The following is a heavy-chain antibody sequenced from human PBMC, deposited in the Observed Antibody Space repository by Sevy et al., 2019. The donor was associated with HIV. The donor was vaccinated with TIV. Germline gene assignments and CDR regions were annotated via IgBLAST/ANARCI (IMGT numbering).Heavy chain of an antibody. D-gene: IGHD3-22*01. J-gene: IGHJ3*02. V-gene: IGHV1-2*02. Sequence: ASVKVSCKASGYTFTGYYMYWVRQAPGQGLEWMGWINPNSGGTNYAQKFQGRVTMTRDTSISTAYMELSRLRSDDTAVYYCAREKTYYYDSSGYSSVAFDIWGQGTMVTVSS. CDR3: AREKTYYYDSSGYSSVAFDI. CDR1: GYTFTGYY. CDR2: INPNSGGT.